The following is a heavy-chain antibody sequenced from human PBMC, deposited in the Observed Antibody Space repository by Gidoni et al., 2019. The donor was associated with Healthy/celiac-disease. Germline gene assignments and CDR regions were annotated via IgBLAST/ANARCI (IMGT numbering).Heavy chain of an antibody. J-gene: IGHJ4*02. V-gene: IGHV1-46*01. Sequence: QVQLVQSGAEVKKPGASVQVSCKASGYTFTSYYMHWVRQAPGPGLVWMGIINPSGGSTSYAQKFQGRVTMTRDTSTSTVYMELSSLRSEDTAVYYCARDLWGTMYYFDYWGQGTRGHRLL. D-gene: IGHD3-10*01. CDR2: INPSGGST. CDR3: ARDLWGTMYYFDY. CDR1: GYTFTSYY.